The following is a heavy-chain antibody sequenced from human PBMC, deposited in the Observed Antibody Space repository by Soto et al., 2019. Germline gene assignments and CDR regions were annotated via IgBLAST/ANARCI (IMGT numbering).Heavy chain of an antibody. V-gene: IGHV3-9*01. D-gene: IGHD6-19*01. J-gene: IGHJ4*02. CDR3: AKDKTLSGWYAFDY. CDR1: GFTFDDYA. CDR2: ISWNSGSI. Sequence: PGGSLRLSCAASGFTFDDYAMHWVRQAPGKGLEWVSGISWNSGSIGYADSVKGRFTISRDNAKNSLYLQMNSLRAEDTALYYCAKDKTLSGWYAFDYWGQGTLVTVS.